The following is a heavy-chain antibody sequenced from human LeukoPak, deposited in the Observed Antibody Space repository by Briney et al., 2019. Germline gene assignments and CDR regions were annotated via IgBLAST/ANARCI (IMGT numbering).Heavy chain of an antibody. CDR3: ARGSIAAAPPFGP. V-gene: IGHV1-46*01. CDR2: INPSGCST. Sequence: GASVKVSCKASGYTFTSYYMHWVRQAPGQALERMGIINPSGCSTSYAQKFHARVTMTRGTSTSTVYMELSSLRSEDTAVYYWARGSIAAAPPFGPWGQGTLVTVSS. D-gene: IGHD6-13*01. CDR1: GYTFTSYY. J-gene: IGHJ5*02.